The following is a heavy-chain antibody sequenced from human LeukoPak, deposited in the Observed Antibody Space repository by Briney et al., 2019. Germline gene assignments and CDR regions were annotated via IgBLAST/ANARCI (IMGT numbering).Heavy chain of an antibody. V-gene: IGHV3-48*01. CDR2: ISSSSSTI. Sequence: GGSLRLSCAASGFTFSSYSMNWVRQAPGKGLEWVSYISSSSSTIYYADSVKGRFTISRDNAKNSLYLQMNSLRAEDTAVYYCAREGVRMITFGGVIVPGAFDIWGQGTMVTVSS. CDR1: GFTFSSYS. CDR3: AREGVRMITFGGVIVPGAFDI. D-gene: IGHD3-16*02. J-gene: IGHJ3*02.